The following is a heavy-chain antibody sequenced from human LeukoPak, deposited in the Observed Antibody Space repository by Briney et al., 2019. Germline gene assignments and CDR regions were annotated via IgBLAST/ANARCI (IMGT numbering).Heavy chain of an antibody. V-gene: IGHV3-30*18. CDR1: GFTFSSYA. CDR3: AKDWALYRDYVAYFES. CDR2: IRYDGSDK. Sequence: GTSLRLSCAASGFTFSSYAMHWVRQAPGKELEWVAVIRYDGSDKYYGDSVKGRFTISRDNSKNTLYLQMNSLRPEDTAVYYCAKDWALYRDYVAYFESWGQGTLVTVSS. J-gene: IGHJ5*01. D-gene: IGHD4-17*01.